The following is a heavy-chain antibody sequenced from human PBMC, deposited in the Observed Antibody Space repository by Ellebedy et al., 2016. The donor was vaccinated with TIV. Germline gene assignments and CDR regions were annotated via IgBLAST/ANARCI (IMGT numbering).Heavy chain of an antibody. CDR3: VRDIPNWALDY. V-gene: IGHV3-7*01. CDR2: IKEDGSER. J-gene: IGHJ4*01. CDR1: GGSFSNYY. Sequence: ETLSLTXAVYGGSFSNYYWSWVRQAPGKGLECVANIKEDGSERYYLDSVKGRFTISRDNAKNSLFLQMNSLRDDDTAVYYCVRDIPNWALDYWGHGTLVTVSS. D-gene: IGHD7-27*01.